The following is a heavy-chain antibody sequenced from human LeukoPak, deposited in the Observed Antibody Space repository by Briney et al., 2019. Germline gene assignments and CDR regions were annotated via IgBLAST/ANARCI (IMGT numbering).Heavy chain of an antibody. CDR2: IRSKSYGGTI. V-gene: IGHV3-49*04. J-gene: IGHJ4*02. D-gene: IGHD2-21*02. CDR3: SRLEGDSLDY. Sequence: PGRSLRLSCTASGFTFGDYAMSWVRQAPGKGLEWVGFIRSKSYGGTIEYPASVKGRFTISRDDSKSIAYLQMNSLKTEDTAVYYCSRLEGDSLDYWGQGTLVTVSS. CDR1: GFTFGDYA.